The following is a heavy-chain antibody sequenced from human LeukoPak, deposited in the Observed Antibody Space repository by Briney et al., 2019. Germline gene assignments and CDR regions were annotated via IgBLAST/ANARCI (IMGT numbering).Heavy chain of an antibody. CDR1: GASISSYY. Sequence: KPSETLSLPCTVSGASISSYYWSWIRQPAGQGLEWIGRISTSESATYNPSLKSRVTMSIDTSKNQFSLKLSSVTAADTAVFYCARGGGDYWGQGTLVTVSS. CDR3: ARGGGDY. J-gene: IGHJ4*02. CDR2: ISTSESA. V-gene: IGHV4-4*07.